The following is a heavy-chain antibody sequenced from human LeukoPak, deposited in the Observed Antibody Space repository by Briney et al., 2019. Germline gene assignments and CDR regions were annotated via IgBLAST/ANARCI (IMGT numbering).Heavy chain of an antibody. J-gene: IGHJ4*02. CDR3: ARAQYYYDSSGYYDY. CDR1: GFTFSSNY. Sequence: GGSLRLSCAASGFTFSSNYMSWVRQAPGKGLEWVSVIYSGGSTYYADSVKGRSTISRDNSKNTLYLQMNSLRAEDTAVYYCARAQYYYDSSGYYDYWGQGTLVTVSS. V-gene: IGHV3-53*01. D-gene: IGHD3-22*01. CDR2: IYSGGST.